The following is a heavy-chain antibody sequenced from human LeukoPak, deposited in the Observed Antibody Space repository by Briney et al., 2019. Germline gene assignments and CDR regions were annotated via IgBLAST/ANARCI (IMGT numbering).Heavy chain of an antibody. D-gene: IGHD3-16*01. V-gene: IGHV3-23*01. J-gene: IGHJ4*02. CDR3: AKDDGGATWGYYFDY. CDR2: ITGSGGST. CDR1: GFTFSSYA. Sequence: PGGSLRLSCAASGFTFSSYAMSWVRQAPGKGLEWVSSITGSGGSTYYADSVKGRFTISRDNSKNTLYVQMKSLRAEDTAVYYCAKDDGGATWGYYFDYWGQGTLVTVSS.